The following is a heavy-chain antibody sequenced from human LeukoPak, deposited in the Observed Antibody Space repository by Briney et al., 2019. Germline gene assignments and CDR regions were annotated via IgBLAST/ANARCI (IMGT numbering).Heavy chain of an antibody. J-gene: IGHJ4*02. CDR1: GYAFTTYG. CDR3: ARALVDGYKELGY. CDR2: ISAYNGNT. V-gene: IGHV1-18*01. Sequence: ASVKVSCNASGYAFTTYGITWVRQAPGQGLEWMGWISAYNGNTNYAQKFQGRVTMTTDTSTSTAYMELRSLRADDTAMYYCARALVDGYKELGYWGRGTLVTVSS. D-gene: IGHD5-24*01.